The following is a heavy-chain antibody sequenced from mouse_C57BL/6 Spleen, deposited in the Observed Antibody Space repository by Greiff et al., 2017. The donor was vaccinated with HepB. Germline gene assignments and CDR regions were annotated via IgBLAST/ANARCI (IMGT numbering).Heavy chain of an antibody. J-gene: IGHJ3*01. D-gene: IGHD1-1*01. V-gene: IGHV1-15*01. CDR1: GYTFTDYE. CDR2: IDPETGGT. CDR3: TRGLYYGSSYAAWFAY. Sequence: QVQLQQSGAELVRPGASVTLSCKASGYTFTDYEMHWVKQTPVHGLEWIGAIDPETGGTAYNQKFKGKAILTADKSSSTAYMELRSLTSEDSAVYYCTRGLYYGSSYAAWFAYWGQGTLVTVSA.